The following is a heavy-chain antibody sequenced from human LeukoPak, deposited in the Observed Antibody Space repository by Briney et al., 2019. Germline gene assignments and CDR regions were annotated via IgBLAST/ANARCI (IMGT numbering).Heavy chain of an antibody. D-gene: IGHD3-22*01. CDR3: ARGLSGYYGSFDY. CDR1: GYSLSSGYY. V-gene: IGHV4-38-2*02. CDR2: IYHSGST. Sequence: SETLSLTCTVSGYSLSSGYYWGWIRQPPGKGLEWIGRIYHSGSTYYNPSLKSRVTISVDTSKNQFSLKLSSVTAADTAVYYCARGLSGYYGSFDYWGQGTLVTVSS. J-gene: IGHJ4*02.